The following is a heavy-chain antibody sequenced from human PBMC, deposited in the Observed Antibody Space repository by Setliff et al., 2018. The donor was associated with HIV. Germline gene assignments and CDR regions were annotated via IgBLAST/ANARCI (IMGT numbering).Heavy chain of an antibody. CDR2: VYFSGKT. D-gene: IGHD6-19*01. J-gene: IGHJ4*02. V-gene: IGHV4-39*01. Sequence: PSETLSLTCTVSGGPISSSGYYWGWVRQPPGKGLEWIGNVYFSGKTYYNPSLKSRVAISIDTSKKTFSLKLTSVTAADTAMYVCARQFRYPNRAVAGVDYWGQGTLVTVSS. CDR1: GGPISSSGYY. CDR3: ARQFRYPNRAVAGVDY.